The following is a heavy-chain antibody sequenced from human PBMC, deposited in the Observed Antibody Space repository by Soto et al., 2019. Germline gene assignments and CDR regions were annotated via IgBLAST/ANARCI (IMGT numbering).Heavy chain of an antibody. D-gene: IGHD4-17*01. CDR3: ARDLRGDYLGPPSHYFDC. J-gene: IGHJ4*02. V-gene: IGHV3-21*01. CDR1: GIAFSSYT. Sequence: EVQLVESGGGLVKPGGSLRLSCAASGIAFSSYTMNWVRQAPGKGREWVSSISSSSTYIYYVDSVKGRFTISRDNAKNSLFLQMNNLRAEDTAVYYCARDLRGDYLGPPSHYFDCWGQGTLVTVSS. CDR2: ISSSSTYI.